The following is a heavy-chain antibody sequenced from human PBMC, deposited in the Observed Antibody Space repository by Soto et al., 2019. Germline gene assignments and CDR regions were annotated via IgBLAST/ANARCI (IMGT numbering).Heavy chain of an antibody. CDR3: ASGVRGVITYYFDY. V-gene: IGHV4-61*01. CDR2: IYSSGST. J-gene: IGHJ4*02. D-gene: IGHD3-10*01. CDR1: GGSVSSDTHY. Sequence: SETLSLTCTVSGGSVSSDTHYWSWIRQPPGKRLEWIGFIYSSGSTNYNPSLKSRVTMSVDTSKNQFSLKLSSVTAADTAVYYCASGVRGVITYYFDYSGQGTLVTVSS.